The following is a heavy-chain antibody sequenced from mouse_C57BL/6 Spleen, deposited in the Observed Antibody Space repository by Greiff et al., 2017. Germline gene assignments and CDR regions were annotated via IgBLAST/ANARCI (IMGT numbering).Heavy chain of an antibody. CDR3: AREGTLYFDY. J-gene: IGHJ2*01. V-gene: IGHV1-55*01. CDR1: GYTFTSYW. CDR2: IYPGSGST. Sequence: QVHVKQPGAELVKPGASVKMSCKASGYTFTSYWITWVKQRPGQGLEWIGDIYPGSGSTNYNEKFKGKATLTVDTSSSTAYMQLSSLTSEDSAVYYSAREGTLYFDYWGQGTTLTVSS.